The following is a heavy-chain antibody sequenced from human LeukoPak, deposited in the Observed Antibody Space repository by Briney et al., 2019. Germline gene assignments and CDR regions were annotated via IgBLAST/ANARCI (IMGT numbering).Heavy chain of an antibody. D-gene: IGHD3-9*01. J-gene: IGHJ3*01. Sequence: GGSLRLSCAASGFSVSTNYMTWVRQAPGKGLEWVSVLYSGGGAYYADSVKDRFTISRDYSQNTLLLQMNSLRAEDTALYYCARGKASDDIIEDGFDLWGQGTMVAVSS. CDR2: LYSGGGA. CDR1: GFSVSTNY. V-gene: IGHV3-66*01. CDR3: ARGKASDDIIEDGFDL.